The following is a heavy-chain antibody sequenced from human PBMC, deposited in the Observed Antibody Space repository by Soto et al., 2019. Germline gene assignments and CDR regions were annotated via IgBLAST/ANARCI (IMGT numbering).Heavy chain of an antibody. J-gene: IGHJ4*02. CDR1: GFTFSSFS. D-gene: IGHD6-19*01. V-gene: IGHV3-30-3*01. Sequence: QVLLVESGGGVVQPGGSLRLSCVASGFTFSSFSLHWVRQAPGKGLEWLALISYDGSSKYNADSVKGRFTISRENSNNTLYFQLSSLRPEDTAVYYCARTTAVAGTPEFDYWGQGALVTVSS. CDR3: ARTTAVAGTPEFDY. CDR2: ISYDGSSK.